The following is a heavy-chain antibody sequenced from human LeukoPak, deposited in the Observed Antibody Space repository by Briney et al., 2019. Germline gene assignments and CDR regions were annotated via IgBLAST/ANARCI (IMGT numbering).Heavy chain of an antibody. J-gene: IGHJ4*02. CDR3: ARDRGYSTFDF. D-gene: IGHD4-11*01. V-gene: IGHV3-7*04. CDR1: GFTFSSNW. Sequence: GGSLRLSCAASGFTFSSNWMSWVRQAPGKGLEWVANINQDESEENFVDSVKGRFSISRDNAKRSLYLQMNSLRAEYTAMYYCARDRGYSTFDFWGQGTLVTVSS. CDR2: INQDESEE.